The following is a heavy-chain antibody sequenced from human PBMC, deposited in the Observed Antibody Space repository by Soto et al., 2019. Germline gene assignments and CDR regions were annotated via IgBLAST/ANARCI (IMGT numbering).Heavy chain of an antibody. CDR1: GGTFSSYA. D-gene: IGHD3-22*01. Sequence: SVKVSCKASGGTFSSYAISWVRQAPGQGLEWMGGIIPIFGTANYAQKFQGRVTITADESTSTAYMELSSLRSEDTAVYYCASGGGKPHYSDSSGYVDAFDIWGQGTMVTVSS. CDR2: IIPIFGTA. J-gene: IGHJ3*02. CDR3: ASGGGKPHYSDSSGYVDAFDI. V-gene: IGHV1-69*13.